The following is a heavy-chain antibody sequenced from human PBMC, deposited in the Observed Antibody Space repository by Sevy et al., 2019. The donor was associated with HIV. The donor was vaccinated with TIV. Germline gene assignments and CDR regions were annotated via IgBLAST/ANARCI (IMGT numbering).Heavy chain of an antibody. Sequence: GGSLRLSCAASGFTFSYYTMKWVRQAPGKGLEWVSSISSGSSYISYGESVKGRFTISRDNAKNSLFLQMNSPRAEDTAVYYCARSLDYYDSSGANDYWGQGTLVTVSS. D-gene: IGHD3-22*01. CDR2: ISSGSSYI. CDR1: GFTFSYYT. J-gene: IGHJ4*02. V-gene: IGHV3-21*01. CDR3: ARSLDYYDSSGANDY.